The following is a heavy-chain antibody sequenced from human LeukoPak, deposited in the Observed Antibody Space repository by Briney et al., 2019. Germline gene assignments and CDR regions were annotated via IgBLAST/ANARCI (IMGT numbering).Heavy chain of an antibody. Sequence: PGGSLRLSCAASGFTFSSYAMHWVRQAPGKGLEWVAVISYDGSNKYYADSVKGRFTISRDNSKNTLYLQMNSLRAEDTAVYYCARVNMRVVVPAAMEYWGQGTLVTVSS. CDR1: GFTFSSYA. CDR3: ARVNMRVVVPAAMEY. J-gene: IGHJ4*02. D-gene: IGHD2-2*01. V-gene: IGHV3-30-3*01. CDR2: ISYDGSNK.